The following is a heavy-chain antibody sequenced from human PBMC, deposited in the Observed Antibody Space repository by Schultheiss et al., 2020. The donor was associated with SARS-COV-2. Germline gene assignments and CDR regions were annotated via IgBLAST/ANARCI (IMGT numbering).Heavy chain of an antibody. Sequence: GGSLRLSCAASGFTFSSYWMNWVRQAPGKGLEWVSYISSSGSTIYYADSVKGRFTISRDNAKNSLYLQMNSLRAEDTAVYYCAKGANIVGATPYYYYYGMDVWGQGTTVTVSS. J-gene: IGHJ6*02. CDR3: AKGANIVGATPYYYYYGMDV. CDR2: ISSSGSTI. CDR1: GFTFSSYW. D-gene: IGHD1-26*01. V-gene: IGHV3-48*04.